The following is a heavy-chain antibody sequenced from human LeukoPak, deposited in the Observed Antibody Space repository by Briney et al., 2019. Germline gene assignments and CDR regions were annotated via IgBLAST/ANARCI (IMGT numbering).Heavy chain of an antibody. D-gene: IGHD6-19*01. CDR2: ISSTNGHT. J-gene: IGHJ5*02. CDR3: ARDRDSSGLYGGADL. CDR1: GFSFSFSN. Sequence: PGGSLRLSCAASGFSFSFSNMNWVRQAPGKGLEWVSYISSTNGHTYYADSVNGRFTISRDTAKNSLYLQMNSQRVEDTAIYFCARDRDSSGLYGGADLWGQGVLVTVSA. V-gene: IGHV3-21*03.